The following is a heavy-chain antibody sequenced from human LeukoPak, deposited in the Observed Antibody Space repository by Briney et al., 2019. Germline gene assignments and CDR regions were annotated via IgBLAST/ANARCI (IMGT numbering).Heavy chain of an antibody. D-gene: IGHD3-10*01. CDR2: IYYSGSP. J-gene: IGHJ6*03. CDR3: ARTTMVRGTYYMDV. Sequence: PSETLSLTCTVSGGSISSYYWSWIRQPPGKGLGWIGYIYYSGSPNYNPSLKSRVTISVDTSKNQFSLKLSSVTAADTAVYYCARTTMVRGTYYMDVWGKGTTVTISS. V-gene: IGHV4-59*01. CDR1: GGSISSYY.